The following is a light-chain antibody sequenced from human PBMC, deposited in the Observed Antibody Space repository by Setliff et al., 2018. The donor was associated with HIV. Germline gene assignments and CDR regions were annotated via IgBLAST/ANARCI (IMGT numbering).Light chain of an antibody. Sequence: QSVLTQPASVSGSPGQSITISCTGTRNDVGTYNFVSWYQQHPGIAPKVLIFDVYNRPSGVSDRFSGSKSGNTASLTISGLQTEDEADYYCSSYTSSTTVIFGGGTKVTVL. CDR3: SSYTSSTTVI. CDR2: DVY. J-gene: IGLJ2*01. CDR1: RNDVGTYNF. V-gene: IGLV2-14*03.